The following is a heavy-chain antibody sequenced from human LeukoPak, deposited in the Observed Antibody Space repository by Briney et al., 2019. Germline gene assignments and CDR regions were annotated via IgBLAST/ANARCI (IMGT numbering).Heavy chain of an antibody. Sequence: GGSLRLSCAASGFTFSSYGMHWVRQAPGKGLEWVAVIWYDGSNKYYADSVKGRFTISRDNSKNTLYLQMNSLRAEDTAVYYCAREGVAGNTYYYYGMDVWGQGTTVTVSS. CDR3: AREGVAGNTYYYYGMDV. D-gene: IGHD3-10*01. J-gene: IGHJ6*02. CDR1: GFTFSSYG. CDR2: IWYDGSNK. V-gene: IGHV3-33*01.